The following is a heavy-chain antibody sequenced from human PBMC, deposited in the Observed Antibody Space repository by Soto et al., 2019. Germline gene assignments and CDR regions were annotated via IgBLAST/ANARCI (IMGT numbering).Heavy chain of an antibody. CDR2: INSDGSIT. J-gene: IGHJ3*02. D-gene: IGHD4-17*01. V-gene: IGHV3-74*01. CDR1: GFTFSSYC. Sequence: PGGSLRLSCAASGFTFSSYCMHWVRQAPGKGLVWVSRINSDGSITSYADSVKGRFTISRDNAKNTLYLQMNSLRAEDTAVYYCAGAWGDYGGKNAFDIWGQGTMVTVSS. CDR3: AGAWGDYGGKNAFDI.